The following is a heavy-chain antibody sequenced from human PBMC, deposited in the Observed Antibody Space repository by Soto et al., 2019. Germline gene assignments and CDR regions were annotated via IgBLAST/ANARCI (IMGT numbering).Heavy chain of an antibody. D-gene: IGHD3-9*01. CDR2: IFYSGNT. CDR3: ARLEGLATISYYFDF. Sequence: SETLSLTCTVSGGSISSGGYYWSWIRQHPGKGLEWIGNIFYSGNTYYNPSLQTRVTISLEKSKSQFSLKLNSVTAADSVLYFCARLEGLATISYYFDFWGQGALVTVSS. J-gene: IGHJ4*02. V-gene: IGHV4-39*01. CDR1: GGSISSGGYY.